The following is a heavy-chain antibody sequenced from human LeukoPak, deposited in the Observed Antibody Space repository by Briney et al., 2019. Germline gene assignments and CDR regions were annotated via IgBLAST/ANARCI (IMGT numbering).Heavy chain of an antibody. CDR3: ARGSSWPDY. Sequence: GGSLRLSCAASGFTVSGSWMHWVRQAPGKGLVWVSRINTDGSSTTYADSVKGRFTISRDNADNTLYLQMNSLRGEDTAVYYCARGSSWPDYWGQGTLVTVSS. CDR2: INTDGSST. V-gene: IGHV3-74*01. D-gene: IGHD6-13*01. CDR1: GFTVSGSW. J-gene: IGHJ4*02.